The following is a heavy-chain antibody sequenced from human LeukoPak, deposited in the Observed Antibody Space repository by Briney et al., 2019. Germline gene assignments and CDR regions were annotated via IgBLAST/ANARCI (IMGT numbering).Heavy chain of an antibody. CDR1: GFTFSSYA. J-gene: IGHJ4*02. D-gene: IGHD3-22*01. V-gene: IGHV3-21*01. Sequence: GGSLRLSCAASGFTFSSYAMSWVRQAPGKGLEWVSSISSSSSYIYYADSVKGRFTISRDNAKNSLYLQMNSLRAEDTAVYYCARDRTNYDSSGYYYVFDFDYWGQGTLVTVSS. CDR2: ISSSSSYI. CDR3: ARDRTNYDSSGYYYVFDFDY.